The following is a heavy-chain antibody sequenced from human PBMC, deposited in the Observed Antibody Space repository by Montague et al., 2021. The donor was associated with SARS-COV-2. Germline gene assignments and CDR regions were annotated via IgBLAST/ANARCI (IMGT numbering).Heavy chain of an antibody. CDR1: GFAFRTKY. D-gene: IGHD3-3*01. CDR2: TCDGGNAT. CDR3: ARRSAVPGSFDC. V-gene: IGHV3-53*01. Sequence: SLRLSCAASGFAFRTKYLTWVRQAPGKGLEWVSVTCDGGNATYYADSVKGRFTVSRDDSKNTLFLQMSSLRAEDTAVYYCARRSAVPGSFDCWGQGTLVTVSS. J-gene: IGHJ4*02.